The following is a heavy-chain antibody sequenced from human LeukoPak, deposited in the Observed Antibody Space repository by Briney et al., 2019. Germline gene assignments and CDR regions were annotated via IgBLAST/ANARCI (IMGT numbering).Heavy chain of an antibody. J-gene: IGHJ4*02. CDR1: GFTFSSYA. CDR3: AKLWAAVAARPAFDY. Sequence: PGGSLRLSCAASGFTFSSYAMSWVRQAPGKGLEWVSAISGSGGSTYYADSVKGRFTISRDNSKNTLYLQMNSLGAEDTAVYYCAKLWAAVAARPAFDYWGQGTLVTVSS. D-gene: IGHD6-6*01. V-gene: IGHV3-23*01. CDR2: ISGSGGST.